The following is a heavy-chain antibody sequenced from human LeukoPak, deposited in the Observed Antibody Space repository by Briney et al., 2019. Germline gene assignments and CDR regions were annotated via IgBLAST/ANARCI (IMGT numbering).Heavy chain of an antibody. CDR2: IDWNSGTI. J-gene: IGHJ4*02. V-gene: IGHV3-9*01. D-gene: IGHD7-27*01. Sequence: GGSLRLSCAASGFTFYDYAMHWVRQAPGKGLEWVSGIDWNSGTIRYADSVKGRFTISRDNAKNSLYLQMNSLRAEDTAVYYCARVGTWGPLDYWGQGTLVTVSS. CDR3: ARVGTWGPLDY. CDR1: GFTFYDYA.